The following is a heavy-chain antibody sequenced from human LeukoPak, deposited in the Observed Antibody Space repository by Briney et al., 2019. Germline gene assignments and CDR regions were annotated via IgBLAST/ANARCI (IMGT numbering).Heavy chain of an antibody. CDR1: GGSVSSGGSY. Sequence: SQTLSLTCSVSGGSVSSGGSYWTWIRQRPGKGLEWIGYIYYSGFTFYSPSLKTRFFVSLDTSENQVSLKVNSVTAADTAVYYCARGGFFGSGSLFDSWGQGTLVTVSS. CDR2: IYYSGFT. V-gene: IGHV4-31*03. D-gene: IGHD3-10*01. J-gene: IGHJ4*02. CDR3: ARGGFFGSGSLFDS.